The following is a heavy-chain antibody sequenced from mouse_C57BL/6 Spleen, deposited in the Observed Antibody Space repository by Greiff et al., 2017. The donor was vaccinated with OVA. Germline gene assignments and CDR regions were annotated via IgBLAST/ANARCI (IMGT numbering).Heavy chain of an antibody. Sequence: VHLVESGPELVKPGASVKISCKASGYAFSSSWMNWVKQRPGKGLEWIGRIYPGDGDTNYNGKFKGKATLTADKSSSTAYMQLSSLTSEDSAVYFCARSPYYYGSSYDAMDYWGQGTSVTVSS. D-gene: IGHD1-1*01. V-gene: IGHV1-82*01. CDR2: IYPGDGDT. CDR1: GYAFSSSW. J-gene: IGHJ4*01. CDR3: ARSPYYYGSSYDAMDY.